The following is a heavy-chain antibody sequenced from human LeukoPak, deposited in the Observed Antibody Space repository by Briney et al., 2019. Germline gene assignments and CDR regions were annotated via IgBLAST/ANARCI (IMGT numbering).Heavy chain of an antibody. D-gene: IGHD3-9*01. CDR2: ISSGSHTM. CDR1: GFSFSSYE. J-gene: IGHJ4*02. Sequence: GGYLRLSCAASGFSFSSYEMNWVRQAPGKGLEWVSYISSGSHTMYYADSVKGRFTISRDNTKNSLYLQMNSLRAEDTAVYYCVRKTLTGPVYWGQGALVTVSS. CDR3: VRKTLTGPVY. V-gene: IGHV3-48*03.